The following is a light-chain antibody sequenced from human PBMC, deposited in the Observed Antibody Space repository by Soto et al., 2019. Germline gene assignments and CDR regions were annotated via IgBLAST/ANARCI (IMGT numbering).Light chain of an antibody. CDR3: QQYGSSGT. Sequence: EIVLTHSPGTLSLSPGERATLSCRASQSVSSSYLAWYQRKPGQAPRLLIYGASNRATGIPDRFSGSGSGTDFTLTISRLEPEDFAVYYCQQYGSSGTFGQGTRLEIK. CDR2: GAS. J-gene: IGKJ5*01. CDR1: QSVSSSY. V-gene: IGKV3-20*01.